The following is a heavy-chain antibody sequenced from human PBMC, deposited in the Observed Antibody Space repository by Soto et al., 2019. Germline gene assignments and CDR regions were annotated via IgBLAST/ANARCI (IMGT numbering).Heavy chain of an antibody. CDR3: ARVTVAGYENFKNWFDP. D-gene: IGHD6-19*01. J-gene: IGHJ5*02. V-gene: IGHV3-48*01. CDR1: GFTFSSYS. CDR2: FTSSGSTL. Sequence: GGSLRLSCAASGFTFSSYSMNWVRQAPGKGLEWISYFTSSGSTLYYAESVKGRFTISRDNAKNSLYLQMNSLRSEDTAVYYCARVTVAGYENFKNWFDPWGQGTLVTVAS.